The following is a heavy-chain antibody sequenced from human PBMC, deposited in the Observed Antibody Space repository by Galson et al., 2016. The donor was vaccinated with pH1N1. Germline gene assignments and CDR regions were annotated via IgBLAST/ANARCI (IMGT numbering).Heavy chain of an antibody. CDR2: IYSGDTT. CDR3: AREGPVPGAFDY. V-gene: IGHV3-53*01. CDR1: GFSVSFSY. Sequence: SLRLSCAASGFSVSFSYLSWVRQAPGKGLEWVSIIYSGDTTYYTDSVKGRFTISRDIPKNTLYLQMNSLRAEDTAVYYCAREGPVPGAFDYWGQGTLVTVSS. D-gene: IGHD6-19*01. J-gene: IGHJ4*02.